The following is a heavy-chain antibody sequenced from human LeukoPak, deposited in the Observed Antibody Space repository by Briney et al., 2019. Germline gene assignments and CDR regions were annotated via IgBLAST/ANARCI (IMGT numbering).Heavy chain of an antibody. V-gene: IGHV4-31*03. CDR3: ARALTISYYFDY. CDR2: IYYSGST. J-gene: IGHJ4*02. D-gene: IGHD5-24*01. CDR1: GGSISSGGSY. Sequence: SQTLSLTCTVSGGSISSGGSYWSWIRQHPGKGLEWIGYIYYSGSTYYNPSLKSRVTISVDTSKNQFSLKLSSVTAADTAVYYCARALTISYYFDYWGQGTLVTVSS.